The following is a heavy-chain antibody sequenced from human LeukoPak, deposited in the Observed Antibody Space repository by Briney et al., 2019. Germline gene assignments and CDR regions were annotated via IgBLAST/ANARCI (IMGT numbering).Heavy chain of an antibody. CDR1: GSTFSSYS. D-gene: IGHD3-3*01. CDR2: ISSSSSYI. Sequence: PGGSLRLSCAASGSTFSSYSMNWVRQAPGKGLEWVSSISSSSSYIYYADSVKGRFTISRDNAKNSLYLQMNSLRAEDTAVYYCARDGEDDFWSGYFDYWGQGTLVTVSS. V-gene: IGHV3-21*01. J-gene: IGHJ4*02. CDR3: ARDGEDDFWSGYFDY.